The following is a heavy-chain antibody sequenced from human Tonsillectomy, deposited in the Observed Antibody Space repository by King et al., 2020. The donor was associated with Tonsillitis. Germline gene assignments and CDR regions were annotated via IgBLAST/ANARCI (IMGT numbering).Heavy chain of an antibody. CDR1: GFTFSGSA. CDR3: TSLRYCDSDGCYDY. CDR2: IRTNINSYAT. V-gene: IGHV3-73*02. J-gene: IGHJ4*02. Sequence: VQLVESGGGLVQPGGSLKLSCAASGFTFSGSAMHWVRQASGKGLEWVGRIRTNINSYATTYAASVRGRFTISRDDSKSTAFLQMNSLKTEDTAIYYCTSLRYCDSDGCYDYWGQGTLVTVSS. D-gene: IGHD2-21*02.